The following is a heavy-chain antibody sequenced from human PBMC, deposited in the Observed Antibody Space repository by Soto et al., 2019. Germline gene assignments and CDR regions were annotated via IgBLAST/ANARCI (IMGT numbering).Heavy chain of an antibody. CDR1: GFTFRTYS. CDR2: INAASSTM. V-gene: IGHV3-48*01. CDR3: ARDLQLGYCSSTSCLFDY. Sequence: PGGSLRLSCAASGFTFRTYSMNWVRQAPGKGLEWVSYINAASSTMYYAESVRGRFTISRDNAKNSLYLQMNSLRVEDTAVYYCARDLQLGYCSSTSCLFDYWGQGTLVTVSS. D-gene: IGHD2-2*01. J-gene: IGHJ4*02.